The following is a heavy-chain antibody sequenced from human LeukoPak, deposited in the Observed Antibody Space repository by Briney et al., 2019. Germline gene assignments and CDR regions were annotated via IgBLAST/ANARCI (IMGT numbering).Heavy chain of an antibody. V-gene: IGHV3-23*01. Sequence: GGSLRLSCAASGFTFRSYAMSWVRQSPGKGLEWVSAISGSGDSTYSGDSARGRFTISRDNSNHTVFLQMKSLRAEDTAVYYCAKEKDSGGFFDYWGQGALVTVSS. D-gene: IGHD3-22*01. CDR1: GFTFRSYA. CDR3: AKEKDSGGFFDY. J-gene: IGHJ4*02. CDR2: ISGSGDST.